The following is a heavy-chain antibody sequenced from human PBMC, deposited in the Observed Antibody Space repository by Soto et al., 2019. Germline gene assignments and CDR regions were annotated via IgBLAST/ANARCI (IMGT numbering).Heavy chain of an antibody. V-gene: IGHV4-59*12. CDR1: WGSSGSYY. CDR3: ARDKITGLFDY. J-gene: IGHJ4*02. D-gene: IGHD2-8*02. CDR2: IYYSGST. Sequence: SETLCLTCTVAWGSSGSYYGSRIRQPPGKGLEWIGYIYYSGSTNYNPSLKSRVTISVDTSKNQFSLKLTSVTAADTAVYYCARDKITGLFDYWGQGTLVTVSS.